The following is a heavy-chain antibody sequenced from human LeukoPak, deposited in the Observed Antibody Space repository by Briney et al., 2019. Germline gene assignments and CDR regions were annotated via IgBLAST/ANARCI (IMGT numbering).Heavy chain of an antibody. Sequence: GGSLRLSCAASGFTFNGYWMSWVRQALGKGLEWVANIKEDGSAQYYVGSVKGRFTISRDNAKNSLNLQMNSLRAEDTAVYYCATSSNAPGNHWGQGTLVTVSS. CDR3: ATSSNAPGNH. CDR1: GFTFNGYW. J-gene: IGHJ5*02. V-gene: IGHV3-7*01. D-gene: IGHD2-2*01. CDR2: IKEDGSAQ.